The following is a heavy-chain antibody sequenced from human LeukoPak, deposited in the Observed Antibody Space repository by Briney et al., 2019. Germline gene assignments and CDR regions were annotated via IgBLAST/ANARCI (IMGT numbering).Heavy chain of an antibody. V-gene: IGHV4-61*10. CDR2: IYYSGST. D-gene: IGHD3-22*01. Sequence: SQTLSLTCTVSGDSISSGSYYWSWIRQPAGKGLEWIGYIYYSGSTNYNPSLKSRVTISVDTSKNQFSLKLSSVTAADTAVYYCAAGSESYDSRGYSYYFDYWGQGTLVTVSS. J-gene: IGHJ4*02. CDR1: GDSISSGSYY. CDR3: AAGSESYDSRGYSYYFDY.